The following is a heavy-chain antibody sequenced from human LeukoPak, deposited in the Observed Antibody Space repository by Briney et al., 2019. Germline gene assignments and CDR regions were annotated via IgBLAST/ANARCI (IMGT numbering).Heavy chain of an antibody. Sequence: PRGSLRLSCAASGYTFSNYAMHWIRQAPGKGLEYVSAISGNGESVYYANSVKGRFTISRDNSKNTLYLQMGSLRVDDMAVYYCASRFCTSTSCSHFDYWGQGTLVTVSS. V-gene: IGHV3-64*01. CDR2: ISGNGESV. CDR1: GYTFSNYA. J-gene: IGHJ4*02. CDR3: ASRFCTSTSCSHFDY. D-gene: IGHD2-2*01.